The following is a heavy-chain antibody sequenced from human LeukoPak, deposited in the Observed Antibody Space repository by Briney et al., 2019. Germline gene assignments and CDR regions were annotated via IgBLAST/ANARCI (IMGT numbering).Heavy chain of an antibody. D-gene: IGHD3-22*01. Sequence: SETLSLTCTVSGGSISSGGYYWSWIRQHPGKGLEWIGYIHYSGSTYYNPSLKSRVTISVDTSKNQFSLKLSSVTAADTAVYYCARETYYYDSSGYRPLDYWGQGTLVTVSS. CDR1: GGSISSGGYY. J-gene: IGHJ4*02. CDR2: IHYSGST. V-gene: IGHV4-31*03. CDR3: ARETYYYDSSGYRPLDY.